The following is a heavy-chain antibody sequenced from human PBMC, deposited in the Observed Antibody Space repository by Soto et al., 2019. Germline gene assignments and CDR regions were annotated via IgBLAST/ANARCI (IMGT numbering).Heavy chain of an antibody. V-gene: IGHV3-33*01. CDR2: IWYDGSNK. CDR1: GFTYSSYG. CDR3: ARDQIVVVPAAIHDDYYYYYMDV. D-gene: IGHD2-2*01. Sequence: SLRLSCAASGFTYSSYGMHWVRQAPGKGLEWVAVIWYDGSNKYYADSVKGRFTISRDNSKNTLYLQMNSLRAEDTAVYYCARDQIVVVPAAIHDDYYYYYMDVWGKGTTVTVSS. J-gene: IGHJ6*03.